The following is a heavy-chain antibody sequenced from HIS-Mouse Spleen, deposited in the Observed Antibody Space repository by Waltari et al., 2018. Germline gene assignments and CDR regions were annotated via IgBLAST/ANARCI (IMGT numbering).Heavy chain of an antibody. D-gene: IGHD6-19*01. Sequence: QVQLQQWGAGLLKPSETLSLTCAVYGGSFSGYYWSWIRQPPGKGLEWIGEINHSGSPNCNPSLKSRVTISVDTSKNQFSLKLSSVTAADTAVYYCARGRGSSGWFDYWGQGTLVTVSS. CDR2: INHSGSP. J-gene: IGHJ4*02. V-gene: IGHV4-34*01. CDR1: GGSFSGYY. CDR3: ARGRGSSGWFDY.